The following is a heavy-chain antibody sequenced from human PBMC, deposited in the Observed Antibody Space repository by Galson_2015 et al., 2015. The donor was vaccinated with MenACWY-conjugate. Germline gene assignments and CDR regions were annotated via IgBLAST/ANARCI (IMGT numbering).Heavy chain of an antibody. Sequence: SVKVSCKAPGDSFNTYRFNWIRQAPGQGPEWLGGIIPVFHTTDYAQRFQGRLTITADESTSTVYMELSSLRSDDTAICYCARPGGDYEQRTFFDYWGQGTLVTVSS. V-gene: IGHV1-69*13. CDR2: IIPVFHTT. J-gene: IGHJ4*02. CDR3: ARPGGDYEQRTFFDY. CDR1: GDSFNTYR. D-gene: IGHD4-17*01.